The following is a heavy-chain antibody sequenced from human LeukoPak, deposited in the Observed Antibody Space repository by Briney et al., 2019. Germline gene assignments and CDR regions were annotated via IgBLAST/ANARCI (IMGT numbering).Heavy chain of an antibody. CDR2: ISYDGSYI. CDR1: GFTFSSYA. D-gene: IGHD1-1*01. V-gene: IGHV3-30*04. Sequence: AGGSLRLSCAASGFTFSSYAMHWVRQAPGKGLEWVALISYDGSYIYYADSVEGRFTISRDNSKNTLYLQMNSLRVEDTAVYYCARVGFNWNDGAHYWGQGTLVTVSS. CDR3: ARVGFNWNDGAHY. J-gene: IGHJ4*02.